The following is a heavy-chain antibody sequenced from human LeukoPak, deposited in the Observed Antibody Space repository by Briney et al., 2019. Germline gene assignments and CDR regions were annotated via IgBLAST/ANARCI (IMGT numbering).Heavy chain of an antibody. CDR1: GFTFISYS. J-gene: IGHJ4*02. CDR2: ISSSSSYI. Sequence: GGSRRLSCAASGFTFISYSMNWVRQAPGKGLEWVSSISSSSSYIYYSDSVKGRFTISRDNAKHSLYLQMNSLRAEDTAVYYCARDSDVHCSGGSCTNFDYWGQGILVTVSS. CDR3: ARDSDVHCSGGSCTNFDY. V-gene: IGHV3-21*01. D-gene: IGHD2-15*01.